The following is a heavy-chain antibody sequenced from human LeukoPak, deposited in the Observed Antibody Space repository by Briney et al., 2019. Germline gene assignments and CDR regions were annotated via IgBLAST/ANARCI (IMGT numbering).Heavy chain of an antibody. Sequence: DSVNVSCKASGYTFTSYYMHWVRQAPGQGLEWMGIINPSGGSTSYAQKFQGRVTMTRDTSTSTVYMELSSLRSEDTAVYYCARDKQQLVVLDYWGQGTLVTVSS. CDR2: INPSGGST. CDR1: GYTFTSYY. CDR3: ARDKQQLVVLDY. V-gene: IGHV1-46*01. D-gene: IGHD6-6*01. J-gene: IGHJ4*02.